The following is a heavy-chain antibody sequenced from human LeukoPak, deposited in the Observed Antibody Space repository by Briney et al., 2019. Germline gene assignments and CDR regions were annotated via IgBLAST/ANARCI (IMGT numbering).Heavy chain of an antibody. J-gene: IGHJ4*02. Sequence: GGSLRLSCAASGFTVSSSYMSWVRQAPGKGLEWVSVIYSGGSGGSAYYADSVKGRFIISRDNSKDTLYLQMNSLKPEDTAVYYCARVAEAAAFDSWGQGTLVTVSS. CDR2: IYSGGSGGSA. CDR1: GFTVSSSY. CDR3: ARVAEAAAFDS. V-gene: IGHV3-66*01. D-gene: IGHD6-13*01.